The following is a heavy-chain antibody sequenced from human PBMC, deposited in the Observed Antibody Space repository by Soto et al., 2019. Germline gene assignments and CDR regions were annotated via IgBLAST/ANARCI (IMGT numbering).Heavy chain of an antibody. J-gene: IGHJ4*02. CDR2: IKSKADGGTT. D-gene: IGHD2-15*01. CDR1: EVRIGRSW. V-gene: IGHV3-15*01. Sequence: CCAAGEVRIGRSWSCRLHKVQGKGLGRVGRIKSKADGGTTDYAAPVKGRFTISSDDSSNTLYLQMNSLKTEDTAVYYCTYVLGYCSGGNCFTFDYWGQGAVVTVSS. CDR3: TYVLGYCSGGNCFTFDY.